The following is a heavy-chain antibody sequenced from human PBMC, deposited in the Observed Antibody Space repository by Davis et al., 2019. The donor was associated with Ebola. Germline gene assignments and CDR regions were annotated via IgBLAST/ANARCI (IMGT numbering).Heavy chain of an antibody. D-gene: IGHD3-16*02. CDR1: GYTFTSYY. CDR3: ARDLFIGSGAGYYGMDV. CDR2: INPSGGST. J-gene: IGHJ6*02. V-gene: IGHV1-46*01. Sequence: AASVKVSCKASGYTFTSYYMHWVRQAPGQGLEWMGIINPSGGSTSYAQKFQGRVTMTRDTSTSTVYMELSSLRSEDTAVYYCARDLFIGSGAGYYGMDVWGQGTTVTVSS.